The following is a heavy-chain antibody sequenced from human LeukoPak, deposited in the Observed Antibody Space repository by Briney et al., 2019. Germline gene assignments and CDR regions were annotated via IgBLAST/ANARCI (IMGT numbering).Heavy chain of an antibody. D-gene: IGHD2-15*01. V-gene: IGHV4-39*01. CDR3: ARPYCSGGSCYSDDAFDI. CDR1: GGSISSSSYY. Sequence: SETLSLTCTVSGGSISSSSYYWGWIRQPPGKGLEWIGSIYYSGSTYYNPSLKSRVTISVDTSKNQFSLKLSSVTAADTAVYYCARPYCSGGSCYSDDAFDIWGQGTMVTVSS. CDR2: IYYSGST. J-gene: IGHJ3*02.